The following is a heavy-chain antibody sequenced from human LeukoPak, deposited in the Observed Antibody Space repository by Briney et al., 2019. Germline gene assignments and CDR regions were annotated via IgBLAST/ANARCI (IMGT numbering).Heavy chain of an antibody. V-gene: IGHV4-39*01. Sequence: PSETLSLTCSVSGGSISSSDFYWGWIRQPPGKGLEWIGSTFYSGSTNYNPSLKSRVTISVDTSKNQFSLKVTSVTAADTAVYYCVRHHLSYSSGWYGWGQGTLVTVSP. D-gene: IGHD6-19*01. CDR1: GGSISSSDFY. CDR2: TFYSGST. CDR3: VRHHLSYSSGWYG. J-gene: IGHJ4*02.